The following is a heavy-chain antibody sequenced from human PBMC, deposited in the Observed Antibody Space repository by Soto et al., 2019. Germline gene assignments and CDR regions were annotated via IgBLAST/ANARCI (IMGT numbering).Heavy chain of an antibody. D-gene: IGHD6-6*01. CDR2: IYYSGST. Sequence: LSLTCTVSGGSISSYYWSWIRQPPGKGLEWIGYIYYSGSTNYNPSLKSRVTISVDTSKNQFSLKLSSVTAADTAVYYCARTYSSSSLGDWFDPWGQGTLVTVSS. V-gene: IGHV4-59*01. CDR1: GGSISSYY. J-gene: IGHJ5*02. CDR3: ARTYSSSSLGDWFDP.